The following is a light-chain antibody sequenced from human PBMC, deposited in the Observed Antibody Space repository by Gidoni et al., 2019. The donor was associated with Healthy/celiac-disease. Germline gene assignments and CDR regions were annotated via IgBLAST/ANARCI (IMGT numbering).Light chain of an antibody. V-gene: IGLV3-21*02. CDR1: NIGSKS. CDR3: QVWDSSSDLWV. Sequence: SVLTQPPSVSVAPGQTARITFGGNNIGSKSVHWYQQKPGQAPVLVVYDDSDRPSGIPERFSGSNSGNTATLTISRVEAGDEADYYCQVWDSSSDLWVFGGGTKLTVL. CDR2: DDS. J-gene: IGLJ3*02.